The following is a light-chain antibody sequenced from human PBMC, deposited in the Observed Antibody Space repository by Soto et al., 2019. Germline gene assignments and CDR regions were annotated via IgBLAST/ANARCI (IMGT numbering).Light chain of an antibody. CDR2: DAS. J-gene: IGKJ5*01. V-gene: IGKV3D-20*02. CDR3: QQRSNWPIT. Sequence: IGFLQSPCALSLSTGERATLSCRASQSVSSSYLAWYQQKPGQAPRLLIYDASNRATGIPARFSGSGSGTDFTLTISSLEPEDFAVYYCQQRSNWPITFAQGTRLAIK. CDR1: QSVSSSY.